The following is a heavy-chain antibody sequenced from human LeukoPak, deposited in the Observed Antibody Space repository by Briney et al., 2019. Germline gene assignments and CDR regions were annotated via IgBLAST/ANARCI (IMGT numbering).Heavy chain of an antibody. Sequence: GGSLRLSCAASGFTFSSYWMHCVRQAPGEGLVWVSRINSDGSTSTYADSVKGRFTISRDNAKNTLYLQMNSLRAEDTAVYYCVREVGVTTYPFDYWGQGTLVTVSS. CDR2: INSDGSTS. CDR3: VREVGVTTYPFDY. J-gene: IGHJ4*02. D-gene: IGHD4-17*01. V-gene: IGHV3-74*01. CDR1: GFTFSSYW.